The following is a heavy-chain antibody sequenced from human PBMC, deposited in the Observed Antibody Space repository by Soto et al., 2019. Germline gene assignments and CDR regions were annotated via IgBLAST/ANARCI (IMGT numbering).Heavy chain of an antibody. CDR2: IYYSGST. CDR1: GGSIGTYF. CDR3: ARSYGDLPDY. J-gene: IGHJ4*02. Sequence: QVQLQESGPGLVKPSETLSLNCSVSGGSIGTYFWGWIRQPPGKGLEWIGHIYYSGSTSYNPSLRSRVTISLDTSKSQFSLRLRSVSAADTPVYYCARSYGDLPDYCGQGTLVIVSS. D-gene: IGHD4-17*01. V-gene: IGHV4-59*08.